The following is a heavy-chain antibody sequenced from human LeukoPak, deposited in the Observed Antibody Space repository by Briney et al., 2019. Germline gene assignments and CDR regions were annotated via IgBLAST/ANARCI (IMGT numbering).Heavy chain of an antibody. CDR1: GGSISSSSYY. CDR3: ARHQYYSNFDY. Sequence: SETLSLTCIVSGGSISSSSYYWGWIREAPGKGLEWIGSIYYSGSTYYNPSLKSRVTISVDTSKNQFSLKLSSVTAADTAVYYCARHQYYSNFDYWGQGTLVTVSS. V-gene: IGHV4-39*01. D-gene: IGHD4-11*01. CDR2: IYYSGST. J-gene: IGHJ4*02.